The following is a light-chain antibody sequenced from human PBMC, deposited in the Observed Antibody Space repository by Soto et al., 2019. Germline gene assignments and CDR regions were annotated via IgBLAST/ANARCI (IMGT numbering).Light chain of an antibody. Sequence: EIVLTQSPGTLSLSPWERATLSCRASQSVSSNLAWYQQKPGQAPRLLIYGASTRATGIPARFSGSGSGTEFNLTISSLQSEDFAVYYCQQYHNWPPWTFGQGTKVDIK. CDR2: GAS. V-gene: IGKV3-15*01. CDR3: QQYHNWPPWT. J-gene: IGKJ1*01. CDR1: QSVSSN.